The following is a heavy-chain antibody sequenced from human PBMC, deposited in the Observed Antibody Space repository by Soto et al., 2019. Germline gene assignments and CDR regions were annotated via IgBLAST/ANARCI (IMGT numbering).Heavy chain of an antibody. Sequence: ASVKVSCKAFGYTFTIYYIHWVRQARGQGLEWMGVINTSGGSPTYAQKFQDRVTMTRDTSTSTVYMELSSLRSEDTAVYYCARGGRNSDDYYYYGMDVWGQGTTVTVSS. J-gene: IGHJ6*02. V-gene: IGHV1-46*01. CDR3: ARGGRNSDDYYYYGMDV. CDR2: INTSGGSP. CDR1: GYTFTIYY. D-gene: IGHD1-1*01.